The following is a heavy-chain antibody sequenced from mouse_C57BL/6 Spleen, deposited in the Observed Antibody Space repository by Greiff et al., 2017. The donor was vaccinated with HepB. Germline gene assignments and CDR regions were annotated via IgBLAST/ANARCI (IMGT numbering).Heavy chain of an antibody. CDR2: IYPGDGDT. V-gene: IGHV1-82*01. Sequence: VKLVESGPELVKPGASVKISCKASGYAFSSSWMNWVKQRPGKGLEWIGRIYPGDGDTNYNGKFKGKATLTADKSSSTAYMQLSSLTSEDSAVYFCTYDYDGPWYFDVWGTGTTVTVSS. D-gene: IGHD2-4*01. J-gene: IGHJ1*03. CDR3: TYDYDGPWYFDV. CDR1: GYAFSSSW.